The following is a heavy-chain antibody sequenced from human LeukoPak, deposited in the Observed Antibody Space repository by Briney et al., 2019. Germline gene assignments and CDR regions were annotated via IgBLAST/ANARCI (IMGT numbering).Heavy chain of an antibody. V-gene: IGHV3-23*01. CDR1: GFTFSSYA. J-gene: IGHJ4*02. CDR2: ISGSGGST. Sequence: PGGSLRLSCAASGFTFSSYAMSWVRQAPGKGLEWVSIISGSGGSTNYADSVKGRFTISRDNSKNTLYLQMNSLRAEDTAVYYCVKPYYGSGSYYGFNYYAFDYWGQGTLVTVSS. CDR3: VKPYYGSGSYYGFNYYAFDY. D-gene: IGHD3-10*01.